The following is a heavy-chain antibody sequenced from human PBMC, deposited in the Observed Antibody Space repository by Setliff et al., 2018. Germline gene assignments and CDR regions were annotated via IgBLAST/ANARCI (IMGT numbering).Heavy chain of an antibody. Sequence: SGPTLVNPTQPLTLTCTISGFSLDTIGVRVSWIRQPPGKALEWLARVDWEDDKYYSASLKTRLSISRDTSKNQVVLTMTNMDPTDTATYYCARLAVRSPFDYWGQGALVTVSS. J-gene: IGHJ4*02. CDR3: ARLAVRSPFDY. CDR2: VDWEDDK. V-gene: IGHV2-70*04. D-gene: IGHD3-10*01. CDR1: GFSLDTIGVR.